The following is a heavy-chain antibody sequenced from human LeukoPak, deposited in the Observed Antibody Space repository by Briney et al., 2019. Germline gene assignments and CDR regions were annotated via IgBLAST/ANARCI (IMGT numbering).Heavy chain of an antibody. D-gene: IGHD6-19*01. Sequence: ASVKVSCKASGYTFTSYGISWVRQAPGQGLERMGWISAYNGNTNYAQKLQGRVTITTDTSTSTAYMELRSLRSDDTAVYYCASSIAVAGSADYFDYWGQGTLVTVSS. CDR2: ISAYNGNT. CDR1: GYTFTSYG. V-gene: IGHV1-18*04. CDR3: ASSIAVAGSADYFDY. J-gene: IGHJ4*02.